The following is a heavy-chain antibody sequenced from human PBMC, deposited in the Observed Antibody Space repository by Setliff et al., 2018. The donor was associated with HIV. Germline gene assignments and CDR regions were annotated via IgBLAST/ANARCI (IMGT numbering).Heavy chain of an antibody. CDR1: GFTFSSYG. Sequence: GGSLRLSCAASGFTFSSYGMHWVRQAPGKGLEWVAVISYDGSNKYYADSVKGRFTISRDNSKNTLYLQMNSLRAEDTAVYYCARDFGITMVRRMDVWGQGTTVTVSS. D-gene: IGHD3-10*01. CDR3: ARDFGITMVRRMDV. CDR2: ISYDGSNK. J-gene: IGHJ6*02. V-gene: IGHV3-30*19.